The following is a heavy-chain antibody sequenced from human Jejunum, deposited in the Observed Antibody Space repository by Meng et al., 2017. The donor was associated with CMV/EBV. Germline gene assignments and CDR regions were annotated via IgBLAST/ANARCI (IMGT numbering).Heavy chain of an antibody. CDR1: GFTFSNYG. CDR3: AKDVGY. V-gene: IGHV3-30*02. Sequence: VQLVESGGGVVQPGGSLRLSCAASGFTFSNYGIHWVRQAPGKGLEWVAFIEHDGSNKYYADSVKGRFTISRDNSKNTLYLQMNSLRVEDTAVYYCAKDVGYWGREPWSPSPQ. CDR2: IEHDGSNK. J-gene: IGHJ4*02. D-gene: IGHD1-26*01.